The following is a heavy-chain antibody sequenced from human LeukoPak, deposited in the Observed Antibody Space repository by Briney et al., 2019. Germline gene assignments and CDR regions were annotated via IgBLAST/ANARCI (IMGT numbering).Heavy chain of an antibody. CDR3: ARGGGGDYYYDSSGYYYDY. CDR1: GGSFSGYY. CDR2: INHSGST. V-gene: IGHV4-34*01. J-gene: IGHJ4*02. Sequence: SETLSLTCAVYGGSFSGYYWSWIRQPPGKGLEWIGEINHSGSTNYNPSPKSRVTISVDTSKNQFSLKLSSVTAADPAVYYCARGGGGDYYYDSSGYYYDYWGQGTLVTVSS. D-gene: IGHD3-22*01.